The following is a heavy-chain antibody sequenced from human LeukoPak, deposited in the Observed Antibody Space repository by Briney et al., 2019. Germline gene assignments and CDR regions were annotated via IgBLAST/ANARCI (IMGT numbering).Heavy chain of an antibody. J-gene: IGHJ5*02. Sequence: PSETLSLTCTVSGGSINSYYWSWIRQPPGKGLEWIGEINHSGSTNYNPSLKSRVTISVDTSKNQFSLKLSSVTAADTAVYYCARGFPVRGGSYNWFDPWGQGTLVTVSS. CDR1: GGSINSYY. CDR3: ARGFPVRGGSYNWFDP. V-gene: IGHV4-34*01. D-gene: IGHD2-15*01. CDR2: INHSGST.